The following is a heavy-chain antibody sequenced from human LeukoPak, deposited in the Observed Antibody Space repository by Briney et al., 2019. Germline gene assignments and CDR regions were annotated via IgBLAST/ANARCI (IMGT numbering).Heavy chain of an antibody. Sequence: SETLSLTCSVSGDSLSSYYWSWIRQPAGKGLEWIGRIYTSGSTNYNPSLKNRVTMSIDTSKNEFSLQLSSVTAADTAVYLCARGIYGDYGLGYWGQGTLVTVSS. J-gene: IGHJ4*02. CDR2: IYTSGST. D-gene: IGHD4-17*01. CDR1: GDSLSSYY. CDR3: ARGIYGDYGLGY. V-gene: IGHV4-4*07.